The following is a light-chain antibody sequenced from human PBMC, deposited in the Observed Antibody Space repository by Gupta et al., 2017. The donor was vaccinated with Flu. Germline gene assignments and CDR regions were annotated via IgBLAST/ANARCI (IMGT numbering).Light chain of an antibody. CDR2: DTS. CDR3: VRVYSGAQAVV. Sequence: TSGHDPYWFQQKPGQAPKILIYDTSKTHSWTPAWFSGTLVGGKAALTRLGAQAEDEAEYCCVRVYSGAQAVVFGGGTKLTVL. J-gene: IGLJ2*01. V-gene: IGLV7-46*02. CDR1: TSGHD.